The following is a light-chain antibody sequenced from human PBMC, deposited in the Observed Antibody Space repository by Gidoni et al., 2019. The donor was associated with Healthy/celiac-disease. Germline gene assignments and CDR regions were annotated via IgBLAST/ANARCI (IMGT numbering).Light chain of an antibody. CDR3: SSYTSSSTRV. CDR2: EVS. V-gene: IGLV2-14*01. J-gene: IGLJ3*02. CDR1: SSDVGGYTY. Sequence: QSALTQPASVSGSPGQSITISCTGTSSDVGGYTYVSWYQQPPGKAPKLMIDEVSNRPPGVSNLFSGSTSGNTASLTISGLQAEDEADYYCSSYTSSSTRVFGGGTKLTVL.